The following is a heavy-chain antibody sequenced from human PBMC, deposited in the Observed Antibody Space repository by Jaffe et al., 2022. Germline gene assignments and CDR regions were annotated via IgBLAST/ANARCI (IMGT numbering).Heavy chain of an antibody. V-gene: IGHV4-59*01. D-gene: IGHD3-10*01. J-gene: IGHJ5*02. Sequence: QVQLQESGPGLVKPSETLSLTCTVSGGSISSYYWSWIRQPPGKGLEWIGYIYYSGSTNYNPSLKSRVTISVDTSKNQFSLKLSSVTAADTAVYYCAREEPWFGEAVGWFDPWGQGTLVTVSS. CDR3: AREEPWFGEAVGWFDP. CDR2: IYYSGST. CDR1: GGSISSYY.